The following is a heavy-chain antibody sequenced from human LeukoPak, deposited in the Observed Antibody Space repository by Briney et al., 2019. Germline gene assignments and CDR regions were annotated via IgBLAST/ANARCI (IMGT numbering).Heavy chain of an antibody. CDR1: GYTFTGYY. CDR2: INPNSGNT. V-gene: IGHV1-8*02. CDR3: ARPDGDYDSSGYNDY. D-gene: IGHD3-22*01. J-gene: IGHJ4*02. Sequence: ASVKVSCKASGYTFTGYYMHWVRQAPGQGLEWMGWINPNSGNTGYAQKFQGRVTMTRNTSISTAYMELSSLRSEDTAVYYCARPDGDYDSSGYNDYWGQGTLVTVSS.